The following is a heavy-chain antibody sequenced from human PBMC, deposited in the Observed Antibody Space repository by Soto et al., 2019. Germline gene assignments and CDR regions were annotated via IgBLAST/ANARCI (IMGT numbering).Heavy chain of an antibody. D-gene: IGHD6-6*01. CDR2: ISYDGSNK. J-gene: IGHJ4*02. Sequence: PGGSLRLSCAASGFTFSSYAMHWVRQAPGKGLGWVAVISYDGSNKYYADSVKGRFTISRDNSKNTLYLQMNSLRAEDTAVYYCARGWTGSSSDYFDYWGQGTLVTVSS. V-gene: IGHV3-30-3*01. CDR3: ARGWTGSSSDYFDY. CDR1: GFTFSSYA.